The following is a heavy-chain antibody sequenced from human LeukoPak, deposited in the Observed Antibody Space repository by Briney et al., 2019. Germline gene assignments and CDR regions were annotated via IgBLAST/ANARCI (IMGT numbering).Heavy chain of an antibody. D-gene: IGHD6-13*01. Sequence: SETLSLTCTVSGGSISSYYWNWIRQPPGNGLEWIGYIYYSGSTNYNPSLKSRVTISVDTSKNQFSLKLSSVTAADTAVYYCARDNAGPGAFDIWGQGTMVTVSS. J-gene: IGHJ3*02. CDR1: GGSISSYY. CDR2: IYYSGST. V-gene: IGHV4-59*01. CDR3: ARDNAGPGAFDI.